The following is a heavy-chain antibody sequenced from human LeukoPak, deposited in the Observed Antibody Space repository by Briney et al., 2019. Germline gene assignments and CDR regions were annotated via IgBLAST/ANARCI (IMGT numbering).Heavy chain of an antibody. Sequence: PSETLSLTCTVYGGSISSSSYYWGWIRQPPGKGLEWIGSIYYSGSTYYNPSLKSRVTISVDTSKNQFSLKLSSVTAADTAVYYCARWPQSDFDYWGQGTLVTVSS. CDR1: GGSISSSSYY. V-gene: IGHV4-39*01. D-gene: IGHD3-3*01. J-gene: IGHJ4*02. CDR3: ARWPQSDFDY. CDR2: IYYSGST.